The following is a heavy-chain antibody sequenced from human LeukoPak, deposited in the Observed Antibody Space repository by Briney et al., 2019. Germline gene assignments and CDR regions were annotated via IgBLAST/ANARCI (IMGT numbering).Heavy chain of an antibody. CDR2: IYYSGST. J-gene: IGHJ4*02. CDR1: GGSISSYY. V-gene: IGHV4-59*12. D-gene: IGHD3-22*01. Sequence: SETLSLTCTVSGGSISSYYWSWIRQPPGKGLEWIGYIYYSGSTNYNPSLKSRVTISVDTSKNQFSLKLSSVTAADTAVYYCARDSYFYDRSGRGNDYWGQGTLVTVSS. CDR3: ARDSYFYDRSGRGNDY.